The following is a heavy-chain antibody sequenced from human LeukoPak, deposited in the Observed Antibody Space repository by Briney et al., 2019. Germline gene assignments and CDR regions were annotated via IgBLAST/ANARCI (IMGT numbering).Heavy chain of an antibody. V-gene: IGHV1-2*06. D-gene: IGHD6-6*01. CDR3: ARSYSNSPSFDY. CDR2: INPNSGGA. J-gene: IGHJ4*02. Sequence: GASVQVSCKASGCTFSGYSMHWVRQTPGQGLEWMGRINPNSGGASYAQNFQGRLTMTRDTSISTAYMELSSLRSDDTAVYYCARSYSNSPSFDYWGQGPLVTVSS. CDR1: GCTFSGYS.